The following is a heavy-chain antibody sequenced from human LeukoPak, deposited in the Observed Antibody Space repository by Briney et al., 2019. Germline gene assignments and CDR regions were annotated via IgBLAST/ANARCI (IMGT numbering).Heavy chain of an antibody. CDR3: ARRTYYYDSGGYYYYYYYGMDV. Sequence: SGGSLRLSCAASGFTFSSYWMSWVRQAPGKGLEWVANIKQDGSEKYYVDSVKGRFTISRDNAKNSLYLQMNSLRAEDTAVYYCARRTYYYDSGGYYYYYYYGMDVWGQGTTVTVSS. V-gene: IGHV3-7*01. J-gene: IGHJ6*02. CDR2: IKQDGSEK. D-gene: IGHD3-22*01. CDR1: GFTFSSYW.